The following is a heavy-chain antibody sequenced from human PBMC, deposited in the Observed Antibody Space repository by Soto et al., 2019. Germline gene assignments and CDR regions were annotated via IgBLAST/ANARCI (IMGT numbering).Heavy chain of an antibody. J-gene: IGHJ6*02. CDR1: GGTFSSYA. V-gene: IGHV1-69*13. D-gene: IGHD6-13*01. CDR3: ARPGXGSSWYYPNLYYYGMDV. CDR2: IIPIFGTA. Sequence: GASVKVSCKASGGTFSSYAISWVRQAPGQGLEWMGGIIPIFGTANYAQKFQGRVTITADESTSTAYMELSSLRSEDTAVYYCARPGXGSSWYYPNLYYYGMDVWGQGTTVTVSS.